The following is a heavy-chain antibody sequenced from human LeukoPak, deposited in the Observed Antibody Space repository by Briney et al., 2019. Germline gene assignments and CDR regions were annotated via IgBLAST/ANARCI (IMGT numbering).Heavy chain of an antibody. J-gene: IGHJ4*02. D-gene: IGHD4-17*01. CDR1: AGSVSSGSYY. CDR2: IYYSGST. V-gene: IGHV4-61*01. CDR3: ARVPISTTARGYFDY. Sequence: SETLSLTCTVSAGSVSSGSYYWSWIRQPPGKGLEWIGYIYYSGSTTYNPSLKSRVNMSVDTSKNKFSLKLNSLTAADTAVYYCARVPISTTARGYFDYWGQGTLVTVSS.